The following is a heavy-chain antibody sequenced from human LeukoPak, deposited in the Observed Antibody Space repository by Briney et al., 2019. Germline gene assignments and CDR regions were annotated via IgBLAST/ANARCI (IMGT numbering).Heavy chain of an antibody. D-gene: IGHD3-22*01. CDR1: GYTLTELS. V-gene: IGHV1-24*01. CDR2: FDPEDGET. CDR3: ATIYYYDSSGYFDY. Sequence: ASVKVSCKVSGYTLTELSMHWVRQAPGRGLEWMGGFDPEDGETIYAQKFQGRVTMTEDTSTDTAYMELSSLRSEDTAVYYCATIYYYDSSGYFDYWGQGTLVTVSS. J-gene: IGHJ4*02.